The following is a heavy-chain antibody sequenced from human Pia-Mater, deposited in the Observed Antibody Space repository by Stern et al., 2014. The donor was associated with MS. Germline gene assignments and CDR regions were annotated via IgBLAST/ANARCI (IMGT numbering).Heavy chain of an antibody. D-gene: IGHD5-12*01. CDR2: ISSSSSYI. V-gene: IGHV3-21*01. CDR3: ARGPVGYYIDY. CDR1: GFIFSTYS. J-gene: IGHJ4*02. Sequence: EMQLVESGGGLVKPGGSRRLSWAASGFIFSTYSMNWVRQSPGRGMEWVSSISSSSSYIYYADSVKGRFTISRDNAYNSLSLQMNSLRAEDTAVYYCARGPVGYYIDYWGQGILVTVSS.